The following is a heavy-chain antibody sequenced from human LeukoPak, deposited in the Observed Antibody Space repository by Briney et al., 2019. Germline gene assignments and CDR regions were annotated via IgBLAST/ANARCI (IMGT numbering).Heavy chain of an antibody. J-gene: IGHJ4*02. Sequence: PGTSLRLSCAASGFTFSSYGMHWVRQAPGKGLEWVAVIWYDGSNKFYADSVKGRFTISRDNSKNTLYLQMNSLTAEDTAVCYCAKGFLTGYLYYFDYWGQGTLVTVSS. V-gene: IGHV3-33*06. CDR3: AKGFLTGYLYYFDY. CDR1: GFTFSSYG. D-gene: IGHD3-9*01. CDR2: IWYDGSNK.